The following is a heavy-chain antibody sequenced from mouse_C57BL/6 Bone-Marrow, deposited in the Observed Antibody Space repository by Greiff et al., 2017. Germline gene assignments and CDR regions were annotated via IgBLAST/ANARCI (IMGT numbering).Heavy chain of an antibody. V-gene: IGHV1-50*01. CDR2: IDPSDSYT. Sequence: VQLQQPGAELVKPGASVKLSCKASGYTFTSYWMQWVKQRPGQGLEWIGEIDPSDSYTNYNQKFKGKATLTVDTSSSTAYMQLSSLTSEDSAVYYCARPLDSSGYVWFAYWGQGTLVTVSA. D-gene: IGHD3-2*02. J-gene: IGHJ3*01. CDR3: ARPLDSSGYVWFAY. CDR1: GYTFTSYW.